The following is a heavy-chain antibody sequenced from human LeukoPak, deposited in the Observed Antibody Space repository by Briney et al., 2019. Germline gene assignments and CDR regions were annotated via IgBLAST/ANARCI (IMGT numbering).Heavy chain of an antibody. CDR2: ISAYNGNT. D-gene: IGHD2/OR15-2a*01. V-gene: IGHV1-18*01. CDR3: ARQVDSTMALPDY. J-gene: IGHJ4*02. CDR1: GYTFSNYG. Sequence: ASVKVSCEASGYTFSNYGLTWVRQAPGRGLEWMGWISAYNGNTNYAQKFQDRVTMTTDTSTSTAYMELRSLTPDDTAVYYCARQVDSTMALPDYWGQGTLLTVSS.